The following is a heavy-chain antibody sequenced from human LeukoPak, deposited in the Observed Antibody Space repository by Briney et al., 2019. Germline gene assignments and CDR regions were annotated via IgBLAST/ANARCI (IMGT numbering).Heavy chain of an antibody. V-gene: IGHV1-46*01. CDR2: INPSGGST. CDR1: GYTFTSYY. Sequence: ASVKVSCKASGYTFTSYYMHWVRQAPGQGLEWMGIINPSGGSTSYAQKFQGRVTMTRDTSTSTVYMELSSLRSEDTALYYCAKAVSSSCWGCAFDIWGQGTMVTVSS. CDR3: AKAVSSSCWGCAFDI. D-gene: IGHD6-13*01. J-gene: IGHJ3*02.